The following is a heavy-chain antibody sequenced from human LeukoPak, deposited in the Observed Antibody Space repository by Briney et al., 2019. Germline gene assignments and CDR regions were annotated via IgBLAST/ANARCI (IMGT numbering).Heavy chain of an antibody. V-gene: IGHV3-43*02. J-gene: IGHJ4*02. CDR1: GLTFAVYA. CDR2: ISGDGGST. Sequence: GGSLRLSCAPSGLTFAVYATHCGRQAPGKGLEWVSLISGDGGSTYYADSVKRRFTISRDNSKNSMHLQMNSLRPKARGLYTCAPEIRRAGAFTKFGVVCSRGSNPPDYWGQGTLVTVSS. D-gene: IGHD3-3*01. CDR3: APEIRRAGAFTKFGVVCSRGSNPPDY.